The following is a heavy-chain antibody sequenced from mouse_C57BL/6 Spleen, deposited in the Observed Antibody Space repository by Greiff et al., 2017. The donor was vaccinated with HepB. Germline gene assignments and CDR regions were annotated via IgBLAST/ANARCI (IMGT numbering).Heavy chain of an antibody. J-gene: IGHJ2*01. Sequence: QVQLKESGAELVKPGASVKMSCKASGYTFTSYWITWVKPRPGQGLEWIGDIYPGSGSTNYNEKFKSKATLTVDTSSSTAYMQLSSLTSEDSAVYYCARGSTTVVGDYWGQGTTLTVSS. CDR2: IYPGSGST. CDR3: ARGSTTVVGDY. CDR1: GYTFTSYW. V-gene: IGHV1-55*01. D-gene: IGHD1-1*01.